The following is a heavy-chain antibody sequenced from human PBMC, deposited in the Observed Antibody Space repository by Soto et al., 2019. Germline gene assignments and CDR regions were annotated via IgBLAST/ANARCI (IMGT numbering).Heavy chain of an antibody. CDR3: ARDNVLRFLEWLPYYYYGMDV. Sequence: PXDSLRISCKGSGYSFTSYWISWVRQMPGKGLEWMGRIDPSDSYTNYSPSFQGHVTISADKSISTAYLQWSSLKASDTAMYYCARDNVLRFLEWLPYYYYGMDVWGQGTTVTVSS. J-gene: IGHJ6*02. CDR2: IDPSDSYT. D-gene: IGHD3-3*01. CDR1: GYSFTSYW. V-gene: IGHV5-10-1*01.